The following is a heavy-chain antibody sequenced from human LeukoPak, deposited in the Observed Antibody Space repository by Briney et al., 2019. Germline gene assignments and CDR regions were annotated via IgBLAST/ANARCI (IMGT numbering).Heavy chain of an antibody. Sequence: GSLRLSCAASGFTFGSYNMKWVRQAPGKGLEWVSSISSRSSYIFYADSVKGRFTISRHDSQNTLYLQMNSLRADDTAVYYCVYFDAIMATGDYWGQGTLVTVSS. CDR3: VYFDAIMATGDY. CDR1: GFTFGSYN. D-gene: IGHD3-22*01. J-gene: IGHJ4*02. V-gene: IGHV3-21*04. CDR2: ISSRSSYI.